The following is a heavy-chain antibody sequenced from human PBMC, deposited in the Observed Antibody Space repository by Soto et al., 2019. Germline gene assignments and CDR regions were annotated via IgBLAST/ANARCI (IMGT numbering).Heavy chain of an antibody. CDR1: GFSLTNNGEA. V-gene: IGHV2-5*02. D-gene: IGHD3-10*02. J-gene: IGHJ5*02. Sequence: QITLKESGPTLVKPTQTLTLTCTFSGFSLTNNGEAVGWFRQSPGKALEWLVLIYWDDDNRYNPTLRTRLSTTKDTSKTEVVPTLTNMDTVDTATYYCARYVATSPAGWFEPGGQGIPVTVSS. CDR3: ARYVATSPAGWFEP. CDR2: IYWDDDN.